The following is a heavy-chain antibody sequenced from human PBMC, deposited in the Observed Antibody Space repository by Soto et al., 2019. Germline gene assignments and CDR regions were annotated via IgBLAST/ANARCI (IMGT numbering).Heavy chain of an antibody. CDR1: GFTLSSYS. CDR2: MSGSGGTI. D-gene: IGHD6-19*01. V-gene: IGHV3-48*02. CDR3: ARETGLRSSGWSYYFDF. J-gene: IGHJ4*02. Sequence: EVQLVESGGGMVQPGGSLRVSCAASGFTLSSYSMHWVLQAPGKGLEWVSYMSGSGGTIYYADSVQGRFTISRDNAKNSLSVQMNSLRDEETAVYFCARETGLRSSGWSYYFDFWGQGTRVTVSS.